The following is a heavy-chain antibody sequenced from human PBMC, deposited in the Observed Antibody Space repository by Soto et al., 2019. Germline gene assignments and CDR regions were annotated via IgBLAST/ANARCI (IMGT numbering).Heavy chain of an antibody. D-gene: IGHD1-26*01. CDR1: GGSSSSGGYY. V-gene: IGHV4-30-4*01. CDR3: ASLHSDLRDRSYYYYGMDV. J-gene: IGHJ6*02. Sequence: SETLSLSCTVSGGSSSSGGYYWSWIRQPPGKGLEWIGYIYYSGSTYYNPSLKSRVTISVDTSKNQVSLKLSSVTAADTAVYYCASLHSDLRDRSYYYYGMDVGGQGTTVTVSS. CDR2: IYYSGST.